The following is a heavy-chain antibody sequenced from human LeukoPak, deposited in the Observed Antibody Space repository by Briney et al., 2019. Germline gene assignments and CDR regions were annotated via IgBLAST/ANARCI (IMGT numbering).Heavy chain of an antibody. J-gene: IGHJ6*03. CDR2: IIPIFGTA. D-gene: IGHD2-2*01. CDR1: GGTFSSYA. Sequence: GASVKVSRKASGGTFSSYAIGWVRQAPGQGLEWMGGIIPIFGTANYAQKFQGRVTITADKSTSTAYMELSSLRSEDTAVYYCARAPQDIVVVPAAELRYYYYYYMDVWGKGTTVTVSS. CDR3: ARAPQDIVVVPAAELRYYYYYYMDV. V-gene: IGHV1-69*06.